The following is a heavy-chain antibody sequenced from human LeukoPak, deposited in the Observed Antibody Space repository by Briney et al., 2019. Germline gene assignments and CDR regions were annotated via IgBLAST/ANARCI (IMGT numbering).Heavy chain of an antibody. CDR3: AREYSGSYGFAYYYYMDV. Sequence: SETLSLTCTVSGGSISSSSYYWGWIRQPPGNGLEWIGSIYYSGSTYYNPSLKSRVTISVDTSKNQFSLKLSSVTAAVTAVYYCAREYSGSYGFAYYYYMDVWGKGTTVTVSS. J-gene: IGHJ6*03. D-gene: IGHD1-26*01. V-gene: IGHV4-39*07. CDR1: GGSISSSSYY. CDR2: IYYSGST.